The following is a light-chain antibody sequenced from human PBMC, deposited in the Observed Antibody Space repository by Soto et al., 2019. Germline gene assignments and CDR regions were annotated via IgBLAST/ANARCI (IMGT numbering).Light chain of an antibody. CDR2: DAS. J-gene: IGKJ1*01. Sequence: DIQMTQSPSTLSASVGDRVTITCRASQSISSWLAWYQQKPGKAPKLLTYDASILESGVPSRFSGSGSGTEFTLTISSLQPDDFATYYCQQYGTFGQGTKVDIK. V-gene: IGKV1-5*01. CDR1: QSISSW. CDR3: QQYGT.